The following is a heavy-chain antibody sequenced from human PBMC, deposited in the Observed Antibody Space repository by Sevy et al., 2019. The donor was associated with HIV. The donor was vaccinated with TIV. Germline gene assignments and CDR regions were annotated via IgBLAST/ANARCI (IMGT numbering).Heavy chain of an antibody. Sequence: GGSLRLSCAASGFTFSSYAMSWVRQAPGKGLEWVSAISGSGGSTYYADSVKGRFTISRDNSKNTRYLQMNSLRAEDTDVYYCAKSQVKGSGWYGHWGQGTMVTVSS. D-gene: IGHD6-19*01. CDR2: ISGSGGST. CDR3: AKSQVKGSGWYGH. CDR1: GFTFSSYA. V-gene: IGHV3-23*01. J-gene: IGHJ3*01.